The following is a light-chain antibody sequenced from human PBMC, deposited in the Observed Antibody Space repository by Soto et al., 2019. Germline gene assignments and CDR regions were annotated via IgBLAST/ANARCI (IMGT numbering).Light chain of an antibody. CDR3: QQRSNWVT. V-gene: IGKV3-11*01. Sequence: EIVLTQSPCTLSLSPGERATLSCRASQSVRSYLVWYQRKPGQAPRLLIYDASKRATGIPARLSGSGSGTEFTLTISSLEPEDFAVYYCQQRSNWVTFGQGTRLEIK. J-gene: IGKJ5*01. CDR1: QSVRSY. CDR2: DAS.